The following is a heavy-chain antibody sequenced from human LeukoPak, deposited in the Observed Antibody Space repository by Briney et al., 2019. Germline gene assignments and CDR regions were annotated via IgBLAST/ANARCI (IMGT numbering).Heavy chain of an antibody. CDR1: GFTFSDYA. Sequence: GGSLRLSCAASGFTFSDYAMTWVRQAPGKGLEWVSAISGSGASTYYADSVKGRFTISRDNSKNTLYLQMNTLRAEDTAVYYCAKDRLRAFYPNDAFDFWGQGTMVTVSS. D-gene: IGHD2/OR15-2a*01. CDR2: ISGSGAST. V-gene: IGHV3-23*01. J-gene: IGHJ3*01. CDR3: AKDRLRAFYPNDAFDF.